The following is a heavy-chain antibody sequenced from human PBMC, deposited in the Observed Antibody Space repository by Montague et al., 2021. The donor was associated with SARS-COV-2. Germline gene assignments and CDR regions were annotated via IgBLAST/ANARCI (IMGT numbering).Heavy chain of an antibody. CDR1: GASMRSYY. V-gene: IGHV4-59*13. J-gene: IGHJ4*02. Sequence: SETLSLTCSVSGASMRSYYWTWVRQSPEKGLQWLGYTYYIGSTSYDPSLTSRLTMTVDTSKNKYTLRLMSVTSADSAVSYCARVAGVIGGSTHFDYWGQGTMVTVSS. CDR3: ARVAGVIGGSTHFDY. CDR2: TYYIGST. D-gene: IGHD2-21*01.